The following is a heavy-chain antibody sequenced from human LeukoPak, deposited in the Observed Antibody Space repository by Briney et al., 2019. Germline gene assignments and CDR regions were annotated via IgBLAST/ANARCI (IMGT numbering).Heavy chain of an antibody. V-gene: IGHV1-46*01. CDR3: ARARDPVYYYDSSGYYSFDY. CDR2: INPSGGST. D-gene: IGHD3-22*01. CDR1: GYTFTSSY. J-gene: IGHJ4*02. Sequence: GESLKISCKASGYTFTSSYMHWVRQAPGQGLEWMGIINPSGGSTSYTQKFQGRVTMTRDTSTSTVYMELSSLRSEDTAVYYCARARDPVYYYDSSGYYSFDYWGQGTLVTVSS.